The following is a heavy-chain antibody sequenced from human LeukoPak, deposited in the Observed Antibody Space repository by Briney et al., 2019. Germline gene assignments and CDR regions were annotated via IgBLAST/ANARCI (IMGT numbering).Heavy chain of an antibody. CDR3: AGRDSSSWFDY. Sequence: SETLSLTCTVSGGSISSGSYYWSWIRQPAGKGLEWIGRIYTSGSTNYNPSLKSRVTISVDTSKNQFSLKLSSVTAADTAVYYCAGRDSSSWFDYWGQGTLVTVSS. D-gene: IGHD6-13*01. CDR1: GGSISSGSYY. V-gene: IGHV4-61*02. CDR2: IYTSGST. J-gene: IGHJ5*01.